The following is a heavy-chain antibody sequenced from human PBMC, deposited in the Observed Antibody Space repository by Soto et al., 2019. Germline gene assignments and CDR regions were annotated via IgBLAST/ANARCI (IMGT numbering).Heavy chain of an antibody. CDR3: ALRLGDPGRLYFDY. V-gene: IGHV4-4*02. CDR1: GGSISSSNW. J-gene: IGHJ4*02. D-gene: IGHD3-16*01. Sequence: SETLSLTCAVSGGSISSSNWWSWVRQPPGKGLEWIGEIYHSGSTNYNPSLKSRVTISVDKSKNQFSLKLSSVTAADTAVYYCALRLGDPGRLYFDYWGQGTRVTVSS. CDR2: IYHSGST.